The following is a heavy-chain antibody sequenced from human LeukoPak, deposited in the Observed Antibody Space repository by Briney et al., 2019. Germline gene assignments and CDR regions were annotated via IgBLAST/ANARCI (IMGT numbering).Heavy chain of an antibody. V-gene: IGHV3-21*01. Sequence: GGSLRLSCAASGFTFSSYSMNWVRQAPGKGLEWVSSISSSGSYIYYADSVKGRFTISRDNAKNSLYLQMNSLRAEDTAVYYCARDLGSGWLFDYWGQGTLVTVSS. CDR1: GFTFSSYS. D-gene: IGHD6-19*01. CDR2: ISSSGSYI. CDR3: ARDLGSGWLFDY. J-gene: IGHJ4*02.